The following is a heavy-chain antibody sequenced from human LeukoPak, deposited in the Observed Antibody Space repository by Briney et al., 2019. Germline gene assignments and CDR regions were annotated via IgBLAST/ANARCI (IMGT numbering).Heavy chain of an antibody. V-gene: IGHV3-7*04. CDR2: VKQDGSAK. Sequence: GGSLRLSCAASGFIFSSNWMSWVRQGPGRGLEWVANVKQDGSAKHYVDSVKGRFTISRDNARNSLYLQMSSLRAEDSAVYYGARSSGYGGIDFDKWGQGTLVSVSS. CDR3: ARSSGYGGIDFDK. CDR1: GFIFSSNW. J-gene: IGHJ4*02. D-gene: IGHD4-23*01.